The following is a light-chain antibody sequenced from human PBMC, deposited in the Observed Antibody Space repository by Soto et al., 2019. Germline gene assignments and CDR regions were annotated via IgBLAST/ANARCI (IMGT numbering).Light chain of an antibody. CDR2: KAS. J-gene: IGKJ1*01. Sequence: DIQMTQSPSTLSASIGERVTITCRARETISNWLAWYQQKPGKAPKLLIYKASSLEGGVPSRFSGSASGTEFTLTISSLQPDDFATYYCQHYDGFPWTFGQGTKVEIK. CDR3: QHYDGFPWT. V-gene: IGKV1-5*03. CDR1: ETISNW.